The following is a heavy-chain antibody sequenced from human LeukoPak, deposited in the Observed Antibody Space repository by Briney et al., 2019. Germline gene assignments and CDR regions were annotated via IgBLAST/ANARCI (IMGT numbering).Heavy chain of an antibody. Sequence: ASVKVSCKAPGYNSAYYYIHWVRQAPGQGFEWMGWIKPDSGGTDYAQRFHGRVTMTRDTSISTAYMEVSGLRSDETAVYCARGINWFDSWGQGTLVTVSS. CDR2: IKPDSGGT. J-gene: IGHJ5*01. CDR1: GYNSAYYY. CDR3: RGINWFDS. D-gene: IGHD3-16*01. V-gene: IGHV1-2*02.